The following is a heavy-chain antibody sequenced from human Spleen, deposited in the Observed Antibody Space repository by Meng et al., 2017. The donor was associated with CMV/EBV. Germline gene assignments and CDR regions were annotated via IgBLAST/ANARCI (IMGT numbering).Heavy chain of an antibody. Sequence: SGFTFNTEGMHWVRQAPGKGLEWVAVISYDGSNKYFADSVRGRFTISRDNSKNTLYLQMNDLRPDDTGLYYCAKDSLQWGLAEYFQHWGQGTLVTVSS. J-gene: IGHJ1*01. CDR2: ISYDGSNK. D-gene: IGHD1-26*01. V-gene: IGHV3-30*18. CDR3: AKDSLQWGLAEYFQH. CDR1: GFTFNTEG.